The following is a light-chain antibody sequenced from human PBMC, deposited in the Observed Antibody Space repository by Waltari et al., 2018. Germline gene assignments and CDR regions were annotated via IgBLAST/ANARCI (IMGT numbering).Light chain of an antibody. J-gene: IGLJ3*02. Sequence: QRVTISCSGSTSNIGTNTVTWYQLLPGTAPKTVIFANYHRPSGVPDRFSASKSGTSASLVISGLQSEDEADYFCATWDDSLSGRVSGGGTKVTVL. CDR3: ATWDDSLSGRV. CDR2: ANY. CDR1: TSNIGTNT. V-gene: IGLV1-44*01.